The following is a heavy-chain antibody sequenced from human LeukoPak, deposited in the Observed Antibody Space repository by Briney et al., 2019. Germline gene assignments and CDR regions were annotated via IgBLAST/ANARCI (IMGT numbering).Heavy chain of an antibody. CDR1: GFTFSRYW. CDR2: INTDGSST. D-gene: IGHD5-24*01. V-gene: IGHV3-74*01. J-gene: IGHJ4*02. Sequence: PGGSLRLSCAASGFTFSRYWMHWVRQAPGKGLVWVSRINTDGSSTTYADSGKGRFTFSRDNAKNTLYLQMNSLRAEDTAVYYCARDRGDGQTSFDHWAQGTLVTVSS. CDR3: ARDRGDGQTSFDH.